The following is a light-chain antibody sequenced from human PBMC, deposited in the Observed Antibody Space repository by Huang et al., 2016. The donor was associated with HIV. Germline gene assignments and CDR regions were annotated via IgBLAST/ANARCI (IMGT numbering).Light chain of an antibody. J-gene: IGKJ2*02. CDR3: QQSYNTPRT. CDR2: ASS. CDR1: QSIRTY. Sequence: DIQLTQSPSSLSASVGDRVTITCRASQSIRTYLNWYQQKPGKAPKLLIYASSSLQSGVPSRFSGSGSGTDFTLTISSLQPEDFATYYCQQSYNTPRTFGQGTKLEIK. V-gene: IGKV1-39*01.